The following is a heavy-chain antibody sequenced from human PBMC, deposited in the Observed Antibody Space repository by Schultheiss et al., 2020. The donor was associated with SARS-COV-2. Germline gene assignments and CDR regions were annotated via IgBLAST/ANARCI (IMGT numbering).Heavy chain of an antibody. V-gene: IGHV3-33*08. CDR1: GFTFSSYA. CDR2: IWNDGSQK. CDR3: ARDRTGNSGGHFDL. J-gene: IGHJ2*01. Sequence: GGSLRLSCAASGFTFSSYAMHWVRQAPGKGLEWVAHIWNDGSQKYYADSVKGRFTISRDNAKNSLYLQMNSLRAEDTAVYYCARDRTGNSGGHFDLWGRGTLVTVSS. D-gene: IGHD5-12*01.